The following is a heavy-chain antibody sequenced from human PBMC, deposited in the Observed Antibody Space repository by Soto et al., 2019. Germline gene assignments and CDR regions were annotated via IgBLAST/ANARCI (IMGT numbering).Heavy chain of an antibody. CDR1: GGSISSGDYY. J-gene: IGHJ3*02. CDR3: ARVVRGVMGAFDI. CDR2: IYYSGST. V-gene: IGHV4-30-4*01. Sequence: QVQLQESGPGLVKPSQTLSLTCTVSGGSISSGDYYWSWIRKPPGKGLEWIGYIYYSGSTYYNPYLKSRVTISVDTSTNQCSLTLSSVTAADTAVYYCARVVRGVMGAFDIWGQGPMVTVSS. D-gene: IGHD3-10*01.